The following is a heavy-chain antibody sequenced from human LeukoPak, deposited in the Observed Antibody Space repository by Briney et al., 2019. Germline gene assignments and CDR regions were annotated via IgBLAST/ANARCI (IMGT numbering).Heavy chain of an antibody. Sequence: GGSLRLSCAASGFTFSSHAMSWVRQAPGKGLEWVSAISISGGSTYYADSVKGRFTISRDNPKNTLYLQMNSLRVEDTAVYYCARDALTDYSRAFDIWGQGTMVTVSS. CDR2: ISISGGST. D-gene: IGHD3-16*01. J-gene: IGHJ3*02. CDR3: ARDALTDYSRAFDI. CDR1: GFTFSSHA. V-gene: IGHV3-23*01.